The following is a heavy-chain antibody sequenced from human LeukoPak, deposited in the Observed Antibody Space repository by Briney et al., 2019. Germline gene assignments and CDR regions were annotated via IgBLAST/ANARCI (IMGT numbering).Heavy chain of an antibody. V-gene: IGHV3-30*18. D-gene: IGHD3-3*01. J-gene: IGHJ4*02. CDR2: ISSSDGNSK. CDR1: GFTFSNYG. Sequence: GGSLRLSCAASGFTFSNYGMHWVRQASGKGLEWVAAISSSDGNSKYYADSVKGRFTISRDNSKNTVYLQMNSLRADDTAVYYCAKWSGNRPLYYFDYWGQGTLVTVSS. CDR3: AKWSGNRPLYYFDY.